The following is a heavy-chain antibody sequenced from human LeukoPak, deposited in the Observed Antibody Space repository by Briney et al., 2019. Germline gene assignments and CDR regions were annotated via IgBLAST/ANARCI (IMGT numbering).Heavy chain of an antibody. D-gene: IGHD2-2*01. CDR3: AKRSYYCSSNTCPQYSYYMDV. CDR1: GFTFTRHG. CDR2: IRYDGSDK. V-gene: IGHV3-30*02. Sequence: SGGSLRLSCAASGFTFTRHGMHWVRQAPGKRLEWVSFIRYDGSDKYYADSVKGRFTISRDNSENTLYLQMNSLRAEDTAVYYCAKRSYYCSSNTCPQYSYYMDVWGKGTTVTVSS. J-gene: IGHJ6*03.